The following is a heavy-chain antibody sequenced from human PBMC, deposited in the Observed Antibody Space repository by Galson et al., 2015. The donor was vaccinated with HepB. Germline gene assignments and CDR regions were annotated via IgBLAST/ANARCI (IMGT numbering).Heavy chain of an antibody. V-gene: IGHV3-21*06. CDR1: GFTFSSYK. J-gene: IGHJ6*02. D-gene: IGHD3-10*01. CDR3: ARDGRGLLWFGEWTEPFSYYGLDV. CDR2: ISSNGNYI. Sequence: SLRLSCAASGFTFSSYKINWVRQAPGKGLEWVSSISSNGNYIKYADSVKGRFTISRDNVMNTVYLQMNSLRAEETAVYFCARDGRGLLWFGEWTEPFSYYGLDVWGQGTTVTVSS.